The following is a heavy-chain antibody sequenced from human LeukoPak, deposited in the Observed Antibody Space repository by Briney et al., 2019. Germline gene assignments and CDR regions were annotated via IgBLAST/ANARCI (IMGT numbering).Heavy chain of an antibody. V-gene: IGHV1-2*06. D-gene: IGHD1-26*01. CDR3: TRESGSYHGNDY. J-gene: IGHJ4*02. Sequence: ASVTVSCKASGYTFTGYYMHWVRQAPGQGLEWMGRINPNNGGTNYAQKFQGGVTMTGDTSISTAYMELSSLRSDDTAVYYCTRESGSYHGNDYWGQGTLVTVSS. CDR2: INPNNGGT. CDR1: GYTFTGYY.